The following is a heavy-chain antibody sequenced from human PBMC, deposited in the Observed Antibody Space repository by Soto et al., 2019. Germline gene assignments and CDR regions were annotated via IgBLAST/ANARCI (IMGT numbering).Heavy chain of an antibody. CDR2: ISRSGSTI. Sequence: EVQLVESGGGLVQPGGSLRLSCAASGFTFSSYEMNWVRQAPGKGLEWVSYISRSGSTIYSADSVKGRFTISRDNAKNSLYLQMNSLRAEDTAVYYCARGKGTTLDYWGQGTLVTVAS. D-gene: IGHD4-4*01. V-gene: IGHV3-48*03. J-gene: IGHJ4*02. CDR1: GFTFSSYE. CDR3: ARGKGTTLDY.